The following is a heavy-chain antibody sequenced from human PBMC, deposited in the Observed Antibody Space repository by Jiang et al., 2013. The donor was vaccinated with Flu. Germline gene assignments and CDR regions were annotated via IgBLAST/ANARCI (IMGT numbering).Heavy chain of an antibody. CDR2: IYYNGRT. V-gene: IGHV4-59*01. J-gene: IGHJ4*02. D-gene: IGHD2-15*01. Sequence: GSGLVKPSETLSLTCTVSGGSIRGYYWSWIRQPPGKGLEWIGYIYYNGRTDSNPSLKNRVTISVDTSKNQFSLKLSSVTAADTAVYYCARADCSGGTCYPIDYWGQDPGHRLL. CDR3: ARADCSGGTCYPIDY. CDR1: GGSIRGYY.